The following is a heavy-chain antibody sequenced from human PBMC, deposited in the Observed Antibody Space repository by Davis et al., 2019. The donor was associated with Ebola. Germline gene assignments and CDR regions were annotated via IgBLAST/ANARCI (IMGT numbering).Heavy chain of an antibody. CDR2: MNPNSGNT. D-gene: IGHD4/OR15-4a*01. CDR3: ARVYGGYLDY. V-gene: IGHV1-8*01. Sequence: AASVKVSCKASGYTFTSYDINWVRQATGQGLEWMGWMNPNSGNTGYAQKFQGRVTITADESTSTAYMELSSLRSEDTAVYYCARVYGGYLDYWGQGTLVTVSS. J-gene: IGHJ4*02. CDR1: GYTFTSYD.